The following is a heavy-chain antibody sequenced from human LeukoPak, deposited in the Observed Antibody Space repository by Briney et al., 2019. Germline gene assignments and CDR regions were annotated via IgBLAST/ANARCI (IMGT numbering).Heavy chain of an antibody. CDR1: GYTFTSYG. Sequence: ASVKVSCKASGYTFTSYGISWVRQAPGQGLEWMGWISAYNGNTNYAQKLQGRVTITTDTSTSTAYIELRSLRSDDTAVYYCAREGPDYGVVNHYGMDVWGQGTTVTVSS. CDR3: AREGPDYGVVNHYGMDV. CDR2: ISAYNGNT. D-gene: IGHD3-3*01. J-gene: IGHJ6*02. V-gene: IGHV1-18*01.